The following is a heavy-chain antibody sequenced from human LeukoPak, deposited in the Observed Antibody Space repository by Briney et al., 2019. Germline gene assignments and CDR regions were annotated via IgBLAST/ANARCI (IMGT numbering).Heavy chain of an antibody. CDR2: IYYSGST. D-gene: IGHD3-3*02. J-gene: IGHJ6*02. Sequence: PSETLSLTCTVSGGSISNYYWSWIRQPPGKGLEWIGYIYYSGSTNYNPSLKSRVTISVDTSKNQFSLKLSSVTAADTAVYYCARIRGSYYYYGMDVWGQGTTVTVSS. CDR1: GGSISNYY. V-gene: IGHV4-59*01. CDR3: ARIRGSYYYYGMDV.